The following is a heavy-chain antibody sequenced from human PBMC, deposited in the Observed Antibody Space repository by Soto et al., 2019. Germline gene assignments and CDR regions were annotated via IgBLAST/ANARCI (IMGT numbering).Heavy chain of an antibody. J-gene: IGHJ4*02. Sequence: QVQLQESGPGLVKPSETLSLSCGVSGGYLSSSSYWSWVRQTPGQGLEWIGEINRSGSTSYNPSLNSRVMISQDQSKNQFFLNLNSVTAADTAVYYCATHNPGSYHFDYWGQGHLVTVSS. CDR3: ATHNPGSYHFDY. D-gene: IGHD3-10*01. V-gene: IGHV4-4*02. CDR2: INRSGST. CDR1: GGYLSSSSY.